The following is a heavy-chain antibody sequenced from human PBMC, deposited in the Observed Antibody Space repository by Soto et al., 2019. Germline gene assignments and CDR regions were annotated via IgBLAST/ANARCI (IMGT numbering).Heavy chain of an antibody. CDR1: GFTFSSYE. CDR2: ISGSGGST. CDR3: ASPNGEQQLVPEYYYYGMDV. J-gene: IGHJ6*02. D-gene: IGHD6-13*01. Sequence: VGSLRLSCAASGFTFSSYEMSWVRQAPGKGLEWVSAISGSGGSTYYADSVKGRFTISRDNSKNTLYLQMNSLRAEDTAVYYCASPNGEQQLVPEYYYYGMDVWGQGTTLTVSS. V-gene: IGHV3-23*01.